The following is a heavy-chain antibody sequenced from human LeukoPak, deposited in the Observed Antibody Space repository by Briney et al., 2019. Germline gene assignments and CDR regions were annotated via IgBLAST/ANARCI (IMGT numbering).Heavy chain of an antibody. V-gene: IGHV4-39*01. CDR3: ARHRGLVTRFNWFDP. D-gene: IGHD4-11*01. J-gene: IGHJ5*02. Sequence: SETLSLTCTVSGGSISSSSYYWGWIRQPPGKGLEWIGSIYYSGSTYYNPSLKSRVTISVDTSKNQFSLKLSSVTAADTAVYYCARHRGLVTRFNWFDPWGQGTLVTVSS. CDR1: GGSISSSSYY. CDR2: IYYSGST.